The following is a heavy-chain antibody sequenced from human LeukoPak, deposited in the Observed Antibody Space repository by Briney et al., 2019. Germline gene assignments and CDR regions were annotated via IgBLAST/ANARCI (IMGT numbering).Heavy chain of an antibody. CDR1: DFSFITYA. CDR3: AKGYFTRTHDAFDI. J-gene: IGHJ3*02. V-gene: IGHV3-23*01. D-gene: IGHD2/OR15-2a*01. CDR2: ISGSGGST. Sequence: GGSLRLSCAASDFSFITYAMSWVRQAPGKGLEWVSAISGSGGSTYYADSVKGRFTTSRDNSKNTLYLQMNSLRAEDTAVYYCAKGYFTRTHDAFDIWGQGTMVTVSS.